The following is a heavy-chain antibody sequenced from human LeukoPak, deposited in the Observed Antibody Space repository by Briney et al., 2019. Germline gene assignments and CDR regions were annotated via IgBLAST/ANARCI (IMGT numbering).Heavy chain of an antibody. V-gene: IGHV3-21*01. CDR2: ISSSSSYI. CDR1: GFIFSNYA. CDR3: ARLGGVRADY. Sequence: GGSLRLSCAASGFIFSNYAMNWVRQAPGKGLEWVSSISSSSSYIYYADSVKGRFTISRDNAKNSLYLQMNSLRAEDTAVYYCARLGGVRADYWGQGTLVTVSS. J-gene: IGHJ4*02. D-gene: IGHD4-23*01.